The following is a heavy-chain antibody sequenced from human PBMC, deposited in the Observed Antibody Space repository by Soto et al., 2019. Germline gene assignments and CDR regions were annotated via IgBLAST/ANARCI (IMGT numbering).Heavy chain of an antibody. CDR2: ITTGNDYI. D-gene: IGHD6-19*01. J-gene: IGHJ5*01. CDR3: ARDSYSSLFDS. CDR1: GFTLSSFS. Sequence: EVQLVESGGGLVKPGGSLRLSCVASGFTLSSFSMSWIRQTPGKGLEWVSSITTGNDYISYADSVKGRFTISRDNAKNSLFLQMNILKADDTALYFCARDSYSSLFDSWGQGTLVTVSS. V-gene: IGHV3-21*02.